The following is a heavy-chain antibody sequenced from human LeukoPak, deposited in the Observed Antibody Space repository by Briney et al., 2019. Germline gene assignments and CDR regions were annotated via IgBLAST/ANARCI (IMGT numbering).Heavy chain of an antibody. Sequence: GGSLRLSCAASGFTFDDYGMSWVRQAPGKGLEWVAVIWYDGSNKYYADSVKGRFTISRDNSKNTLYLQMNSLRAEDTAVYYCAKGICSGGSCYSDYWGQGTLVTVSS. CDR3: AKGICSGGSCYSDY. D-gene: IGHD2-15*01. J-gene: IGHJ4*02. V-gene: IGHV3-33*06. CDR2: IWYDGSNK. CDR1: GFTFDDYG.